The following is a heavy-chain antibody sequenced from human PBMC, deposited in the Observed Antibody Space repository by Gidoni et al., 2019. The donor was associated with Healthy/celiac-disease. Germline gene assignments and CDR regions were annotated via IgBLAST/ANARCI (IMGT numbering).Heavy chain of an antibody. J-gene: IGHJ6*02. D-gene: IGHD5-18*01. Sequence: QVQLVESGGGVVQPGRSLRLPCAASGFTFSSYGMHWGRQAPGKGLEWVAVISYDGSNNYYADSVKGRFSISRDNSKNTLYLQMNSLRAEDTAVYYCAKDPQRIQLWFVNSYYYGMDVWGQGTTVTVSS. CDR1: GFTFSSYG. V-gene: IGHV3-30*18. CDR2: ISYDGSNN. CDR3: AKDPQRIQLWFVNSYYYGMDV.